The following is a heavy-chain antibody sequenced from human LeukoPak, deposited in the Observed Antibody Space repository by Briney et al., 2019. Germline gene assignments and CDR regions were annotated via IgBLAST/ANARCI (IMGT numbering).Heavy chain of an antibody. CDR3: ARRLGSSSSWPPWFDP. J-gene: IGHJ5*02. Sequence: VASVKASCKASGYTFTSYGISWVRQAPGQGLEWMGWISAYNGNTNYAQKLQGRVTMTTDTSTSTAYMELRSLRSDDTAVYYCARRLGSSSSWPPWFDPWGQGTLVTVSS. V-gene: IGHV1-18*01. D-gene: IGHD6-13*01. CDR1: GYTFTSYG. CDR2: ISAYNGNT.